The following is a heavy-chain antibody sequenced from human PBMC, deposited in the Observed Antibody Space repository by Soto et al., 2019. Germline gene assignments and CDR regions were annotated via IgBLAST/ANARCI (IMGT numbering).Heavy chain of an antibody. V-gene: IGHV1-3*01. Sequence: ASVTVSCKASGYTFTSYAMHWVRQAPGQRLEWMGWINAGNGNTKYSQKFQGRVTITRDTSASTAYMELSSLRSEDTAVYYCARGSGLTYFDYWGQGTLVTVSS. CDR1: GYTFTSYA. CDR3: ARGSGLTYFDY. J-gene: IGHJ4*02. D-gene: IGHD3-10*01. CDR2: INAGNGNT.